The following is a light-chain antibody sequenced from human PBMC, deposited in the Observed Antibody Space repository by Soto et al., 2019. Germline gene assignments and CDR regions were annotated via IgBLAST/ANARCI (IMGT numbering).Light chain of an antibody. Sequence: QSVLTQPPSASGTPRQRVTISCSGSSSNIGSNSVSWYQQLPGTAPKLLIYYDNQRPSGVPDRFSGSKSGTSASLAISGLRSEDEADYLCEVWDDRLNGFFVFGTGTKVTVL. CDR3: EVWDDRLNGFFV. CDR1: SSNIGSNS. V-gene: IGLV1-44*01. J-gene: IGLJ1*01. CDR2: YDN.